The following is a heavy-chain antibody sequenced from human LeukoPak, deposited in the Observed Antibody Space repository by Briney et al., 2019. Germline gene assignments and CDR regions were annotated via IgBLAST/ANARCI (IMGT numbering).Heavy chain of an antibody. CDR2: ISYDGSNK. CDR3: ARGYSSRWYSDGAFDI. Sequence: GGSLRLSCAASGFTFSSYAMHWVRQAPGKGLEWVAVISYDGSNKYYADSVKGRFTISRDDSKNTLYLKMNSLRAEDTAVYYRARGYSSRWYSDGAFDIWGQGTMVTVSS. D-gene: IGHD6-13*01. V-gene: IGHV3-30-3*01. J-gene: IGHJ3*02. CDR1: GFTFSSYA.